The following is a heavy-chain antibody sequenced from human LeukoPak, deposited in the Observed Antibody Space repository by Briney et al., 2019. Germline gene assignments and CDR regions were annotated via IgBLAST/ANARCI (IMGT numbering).Heavy chain of an antibody. CDR2: IKQDGSEK. D-gene: IGHD1-26*01. Sequence: PGGSLRLSCAASGFTFSSYWMSWVRQAPGKGLEWVANIKQDGSEKYYVDSVKGRFTISRDNAKNSLYLQMNSLRAEDTAVYYCAREVTVVGALLTYYFDYWGQGTLVTVSS. J-gene: IGHJ4*02. CDR1: GFTFSSYW. V-gene: IGHV3-7*01. CDR3: AREVTVVGALLTYYFDY.